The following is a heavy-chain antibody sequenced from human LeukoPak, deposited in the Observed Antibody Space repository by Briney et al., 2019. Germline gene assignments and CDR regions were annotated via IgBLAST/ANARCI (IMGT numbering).Heavy chain of an antibody. Sequence: PSETLSLTCTVSGGSISSYYWSWIRQPPGKGLEWIGYIYYSGSTNYNPSLKSRVTISVDTSKNQFSLKLSSVTAADTAVYYCARATKPAYYYYYTDVWGKGTTVTISS. CDR3: ARATKPAYYYYYTDV. V-gene: IGHV4-59*01. J-gene: IGHJ6*03. CDR1: GGSISSYY. CDR2: IYYSGST.